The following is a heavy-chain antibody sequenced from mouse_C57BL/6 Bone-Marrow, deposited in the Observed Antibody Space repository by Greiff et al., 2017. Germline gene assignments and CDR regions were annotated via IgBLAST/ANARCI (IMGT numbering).Heavy chain of an antibody. D-gene: IGHD1-1*01. CDR3: ARWNYYGLHYCDY. V-gene: IGHV1-64*01. CDR1: GYTFTSYW. CDR2: IHPNSGST. J-gene: IGHJ2*01. Sequence: QVQLQQPGAELVKPGASVKLSCKASGYTFTSYWMHWVKQRPGQGLEWIGMIHPNSGSTNYNEKFKSKATLTVDKSSSTAYMQLSSLTSEDSAVYYCARWNYYGLHYCDYWGQGTTLTVSS.